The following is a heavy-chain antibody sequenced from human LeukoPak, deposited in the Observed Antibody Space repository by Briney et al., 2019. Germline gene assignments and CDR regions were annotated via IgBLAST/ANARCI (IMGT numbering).Heavy chain of an antibody. CDR3: ARDSRGWSKNY. CDR2: ISGSGGDT. CDR1: GFSFSTDA. J-gene: IGHJ4*02. D-gene: IGHD6-19*01. Sequence: GGSLRLSCGASGFSFSTDAMTWVRQAPGKGLQWVSAISGSGGDTYYEDCVKGRFTISRDNSKNMMYLQMNSLRAEDTAVYYCARDSRGWSKNYWGQGTLVTVSS. V-gene: IGHV3-23*01.